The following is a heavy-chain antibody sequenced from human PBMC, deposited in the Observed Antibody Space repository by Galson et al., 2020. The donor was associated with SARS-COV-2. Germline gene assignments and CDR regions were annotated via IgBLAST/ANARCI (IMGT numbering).Heavy chain of an antibody. V-gene: IGHV4-4*02. D-gene: IGHD2-15*01. Sequence: SEILSLTCAVSGGSISSSNWWSWVRQPPGKGLEWIGEIYHSGSTNYNPSLKSRVTISVDKSKNQFSLKLSSVTAADTAVYYCARLRGPKKIVVVVAANGYYYYGMDVWGQGTTVTVSS. CDR3: ARLRGPKKIVVVVAANGYYYYGMDV. CDR1: GGSISSSNW. J-gene: IGHJ6*02. CDR2: IYHSGST.